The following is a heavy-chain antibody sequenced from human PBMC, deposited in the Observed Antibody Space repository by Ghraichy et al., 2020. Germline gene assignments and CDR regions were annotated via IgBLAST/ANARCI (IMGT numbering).Heavy chain of an antibody. J-gene: IGHJ2*01. CDR2: IHHSGST. D-gene: IGHD5-12*01. CDR1: GDSISTYY. Sequence: SETLSLTCTVSGDSISTYYWNWIRQPPGKGLEWVGHIHHSGSTRYNPSLKSRVTISLDTSKNQFSLKLTSVTAADTAVYFCARKQAWLPQPPTDLYWFFDLWGRGTLVTVSS. CDR3: ARKQAWLPQPPTDLYWFFDL. V-gene: IGHV4-59*01.